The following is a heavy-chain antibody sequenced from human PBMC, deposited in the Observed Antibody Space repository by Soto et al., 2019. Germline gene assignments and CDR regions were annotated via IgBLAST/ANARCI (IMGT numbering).Heavy chain of an antibody. V-gene: IGHV3-23*01. CDR1: GFTFSSYA. J-gene: IGHJ4*02. CDR3: AKEGAAAYPPRTYYFDY. CDR2: ISGSGGST. Sequence: GGSLRLSCAASGFTFSSYAMSWVRQAPGKGLEWVSAISGSGGSTYYADSVKGRFTISRDNSKNTLYLQMNSLRAEDTAVYYCAKEGAAAYPPRTYYFDYWGQGTLVTVSS. D-gene: IGHD6-13*01.